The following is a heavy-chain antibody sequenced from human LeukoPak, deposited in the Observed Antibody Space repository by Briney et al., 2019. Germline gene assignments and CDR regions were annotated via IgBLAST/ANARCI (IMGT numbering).Heavy chain of an antibody. V-gene: IGHV4-59*08. D-gene: IGHD5-12*01. CDR3: ARMGGYSGYATH. Sequence: SETLSLTCTVSGGSISSYYWSWIRQPPGKGLEWIGYIHYSGTTNYNPSLKNRVTISLDTSKNQFSLDVSSVTAADTAVYYCARMGGYSGYATHWGQGALVTVSS. CDR2: IHYSGTT. CDR1: GGSISSYY. J-gene: IGHJ4*02.